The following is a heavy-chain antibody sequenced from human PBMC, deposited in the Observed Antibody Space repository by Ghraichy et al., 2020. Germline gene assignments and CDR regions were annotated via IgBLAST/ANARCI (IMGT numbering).Heavy chain of an antibody. D-gene: IGHD3-16*01. V-gene: IGHV3-72*01. CDR1: GFIFSDHY. Sequence: GGSLRLSCAASGFIFSDHYMDWVRQAPGEGLKWVGRTRNRANSYTTDYAASVKGRFTISRDDSKNSLYLQMNSLKTEDTAVYYCVRVLTTTWGKTLDVWGKGTTVTVSS. CDR3: VRVLTTTWGKTLDV. CDR2: TRNRANSYTT. J-gene: IGHJ6*04.